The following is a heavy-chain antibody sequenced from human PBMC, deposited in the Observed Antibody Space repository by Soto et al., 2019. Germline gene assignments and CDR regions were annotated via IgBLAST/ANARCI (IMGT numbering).Heavy chain of an antibody. CDR2: IIPIFGTA. V-gene: IGHV1-69*05. J-gene: IGHJ4*02. D-gene: IGHD3-10*01. CDR1: GGTFSSYA. CDR3: ARSSGSGNYYDFDY. Sequence: SVKVSCKASGGTFSSYAISWVRQAPGQGLEWMGGIIPIFGTANYAQKFQGRVTITTDTSTSTAYMELRSLRSDDTAVYYCARSSGSGNYYDFDYWGQGTLVTVSS.